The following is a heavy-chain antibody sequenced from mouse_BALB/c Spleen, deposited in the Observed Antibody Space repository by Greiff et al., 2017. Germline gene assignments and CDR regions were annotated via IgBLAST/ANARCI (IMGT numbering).Heavy chain of an antibody. V-gene: IGHV5-6*01. J-gene: IGHJ3*01. CDR2: ISSGGSYT. CDR3: ARLLYGPWFAY. D-gene: IGHD2-10*02. CDR1: GFTFSSYG. Sequence: EVQVVESGGDLVKPGGSLKLSCAASGFTFSSYGMSWVRQTPDKRLEWVATISSGGSYTYYPDSVKGRFTISRDNAKNTLYLQMSSLKSEDTAMYYCARLLYGPWFAYWGQGTLVTVSA.